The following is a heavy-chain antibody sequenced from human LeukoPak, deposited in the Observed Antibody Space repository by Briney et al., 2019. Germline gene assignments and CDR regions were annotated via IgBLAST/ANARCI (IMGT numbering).Heavy chain of an antibody. D-gene: IGHD2-15*01. CDR2: IYYSGST. CDR1: GGSITSSRYY. J-gene: IGHJ6*03. Sequence: PSETLSLTCTASGGSITSSRYYWGWIRQPPGKGLEWIGSIYYSGSTYYNPSLKSRVTISVDTSKNQFSLKLSSVTAADTAVYYCARGPLLGYCSGGSCYYYYYMDVWGKGTTVTVSS. V-gene: IGHV4-39*07. CDR3: ARGPLLGYCSGGSCYYYYYMDV.